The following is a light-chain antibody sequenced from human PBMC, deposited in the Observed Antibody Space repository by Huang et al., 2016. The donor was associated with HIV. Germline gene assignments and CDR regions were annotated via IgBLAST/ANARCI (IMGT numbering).Light chain of an antibody. J-gene: IGKJ1*01. Sequence: EIVMTQSPATLSVSPGERATLSCRASQGVSNNIAWYQQKPGQTPRLLIHGASTRATGIAAQFSGRGSGTGFTLTITSLQPEDSAVYYCQHYNNWPPWTFGPGTQVEI. V-gene: IGKV3D-15*01. CDR2: GAS. CDR3: QHYNNWPPWT. CDR1: QGVSNN.